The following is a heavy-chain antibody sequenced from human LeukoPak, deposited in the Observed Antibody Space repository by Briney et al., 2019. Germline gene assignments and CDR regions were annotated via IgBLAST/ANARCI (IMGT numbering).Heavy chain of an antibody. CDR3: ARGATMATRHLDY. D-gene: IGHD4-23*01. J-gene: IGHJ4*02. CDR2: IYRGGST. CDR1: AFTSSSNY. V-gene: IGHV3-53*01. Sequence: PAGYLSFYCAASAFTSSSNYMGWLRPAPGQGLEWVSVIYRGGSTYYADPVKGRLTISRDNSKNTLYLQMNSLRAEDTAVYYCARGATMATRHLDYWGQGTLVTVSS.